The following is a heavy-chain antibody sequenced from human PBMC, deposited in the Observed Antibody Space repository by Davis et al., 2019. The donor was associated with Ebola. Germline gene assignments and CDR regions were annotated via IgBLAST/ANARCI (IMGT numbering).Heavy chain of an antibody. CDR1: GFTFSDYY. D-gene: IGHD2-15*01. Sequence: GESLKISCAASGFTFSDYYMSWIRQAPGKGLEWVSYISRSVSFIYYADSVKGRFTISRDNAKNSLYLHMNSLRAEDTAVYYCARDGPGYCSGDTCYSAYAFDIWGQGTMVTVSS. CDR3: ARDGPGYCSGDTCYSAYAFDI. CDR2: ISRSVSFI. V-gene: IGHV3-11*04. J-gene: IGHJ3*02.